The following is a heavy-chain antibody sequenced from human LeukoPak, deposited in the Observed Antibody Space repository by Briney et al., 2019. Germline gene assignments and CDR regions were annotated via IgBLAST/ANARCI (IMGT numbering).Heavy chain of an antibody. Sequence: GASVKVSCKASGYTFTGYYMHWVRQAPGQGLEWMGWINPNSGGTNYAQKFQGRVTMTRDASISTAYMELSRLRSDDTAVYYCARDLSSGWYFVVGYWGQGTLVTVSS. V-gene: IGHV1-2*02. CDR2: INPNSGGT. J-gene: IGHJ4*02. D-gene: IGHD6-19*01. CDR3: ARDLSSGWYFVVGY. CDR1: GYTFTGYY.